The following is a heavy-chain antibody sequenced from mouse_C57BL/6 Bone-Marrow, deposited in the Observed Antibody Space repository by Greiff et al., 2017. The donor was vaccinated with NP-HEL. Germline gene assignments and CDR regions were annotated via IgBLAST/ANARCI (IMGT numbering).Heavy chain of an antibody. D-gene: IGHD1-1*01. CDR3: ARSDYYGSSRYYYAMDY. J-gene: IGHJ4*01. CDR1: GYTFTSYW. V-gene: IGHV1-61*01. Sequence: QVQLQQPGAELVRPGSSVKLSCKASGYTFTSYWMDWVKQRPGQGLEWIGNIYPSDSDTHYNQKFKDKATLTVDKSSSTAYMQLSSRTSEDSAVYYCARSDYYGSSRYYYAMDYWGQGTSVTVSS. CDR2: IYPSDSDT.